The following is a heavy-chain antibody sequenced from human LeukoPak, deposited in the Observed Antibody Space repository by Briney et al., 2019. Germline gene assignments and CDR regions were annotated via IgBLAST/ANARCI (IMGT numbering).Heavy chain of an antibody. Sequence: PSETLSLTCTVAGGSINSYYWSWIRQPPGKGLECIGYIHYTGSTNYNPSLKSRVTISVDTSKSQFSLKLSSVTAADTAIYYCARGGYYGSGNDFRFDPWGQGTLVTVSS. CDR1: GGSINSYY. CDR2: IHYTGST. J-gene: IGHJ5*02. CDR3: ARGGYYGSGNDFRFDP. V-gene: IGHV4-59*01. D-gene: IGHD3-10*01.